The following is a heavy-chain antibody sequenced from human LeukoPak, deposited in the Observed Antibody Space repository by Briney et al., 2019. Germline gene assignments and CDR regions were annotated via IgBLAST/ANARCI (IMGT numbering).Heavy chain of an antibody. Sequence: GGSLRLSCAASGFTFSSYAMSWVRQAPGKALEWVSAISGSGGSTYYADSVKGRFTISRDNSKNTLYLQMNSLRAEDTAVYYCAKDGFYCSSTSCYGDYWGQGTLVTVSS. J-gene: IGHJ4*02. CDR1: GFTFSSYA. CDR2: ISGSGGST. D-gene: IGHD2-2*01. V-gene: IGHV3-23*01. CDR3: AKDGFYCSSTSCYGDY.